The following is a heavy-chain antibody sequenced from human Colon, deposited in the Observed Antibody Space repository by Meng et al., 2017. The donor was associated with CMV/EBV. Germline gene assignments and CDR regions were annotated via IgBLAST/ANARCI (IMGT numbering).Heavy chain of an antibody. Sequence: GGSLRLSCTVSGFFFSGSAMHWVRRAPGKGLEWVGRIRTKGENYATQYAASVKGRFTISRDDSRDTAYLEMNSLEIDDTAIYYCHKSASSGGMDLWGQGTTVTVSS. V-gene: IGHV3-73*01. CDR1: GFFFSGSA. CDR2: IRTKGENYAT. CDR3: HKSASSGGMDL. D-gene: IGHD2-8*02. J-gene: IGHJ6*02.